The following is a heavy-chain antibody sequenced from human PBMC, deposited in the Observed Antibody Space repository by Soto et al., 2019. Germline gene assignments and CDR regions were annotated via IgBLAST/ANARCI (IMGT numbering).Heavy chain of an antibody. CDR1: GGSFSGCCYY. V-gene: IGHV4-39*01. CDR2: NYYSGSS. J-gene: IGHJ3*02. D-gene: IGHD4-17*01. CDR3: SRGGGTVTKDAFDI. Sequence: QLQLQQSGPGLVKPSETLSLTCTVSGGSFSGCCYYWGCIRPAPGPGLGWIGSNYYSGSSNYNPSPTSRGTITIDAAKSQFSLKLSSVSAADADVYYCSRGGGTVTKDAFDIWGQGTMVTVSS.